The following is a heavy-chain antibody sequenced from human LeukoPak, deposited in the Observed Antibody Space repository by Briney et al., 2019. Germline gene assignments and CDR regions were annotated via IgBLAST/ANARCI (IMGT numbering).Heavy chain of an antibody. CDR1: GFTFSSYG. Sequence: GGSLRLSCAASGFTFSSYGMHWVRQAPGKGLEWAAVISYDGSNKYYADSVRGRFTISRDNSKNTLYLQMNSLRAEDTAVYYCAKGICSSTSCYDYYYGMDVWGKGTTVTVSS. CDR2: ISYDGSNK. J-gene: IGHJ6*04. V-gene: IGHV3-30*18. CDR3: AKGICSSTSCYDYYYGMDV. D-gene: IGHD2-2*01.